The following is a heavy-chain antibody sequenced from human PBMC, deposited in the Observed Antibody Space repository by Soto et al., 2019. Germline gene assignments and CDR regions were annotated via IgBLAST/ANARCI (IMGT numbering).Heavy chain of an antibody. CDR1: GDSVSSNSAA. CDR3: ARDRGDGYNLSYYSYGMDV. D-gene: IGHD3-10*01. J-gene: IGHJ6*02. Sequence: QVQLQQSGPGLVKPSQTLSLTCAISGDSVSSNSAAWNWIRQSPSRGLEWLGRTYYRSKWYNDYAVSVKSRITINPDTSKNQFSLQLNSVTPEDTAVYYCARDRGDGYNLSYYSYGMDVWGQGTTVTVSS. CDR2: TYYRSKWYN. V-gene: IGHV6-1*01.